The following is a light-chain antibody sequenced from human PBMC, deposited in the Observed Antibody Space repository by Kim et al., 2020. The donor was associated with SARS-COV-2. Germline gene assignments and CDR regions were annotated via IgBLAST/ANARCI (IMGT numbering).Light chain of an antibody. CDR3: NSRDSGGFHWV. CDR1: SLRTYY. CDR2: DKS. V-gene: IGLV3-19*01. J-gene: IGLJ3*02. Sequence: ALGQTVTITCQGDSLRTYYASWYQQKPGQAPILVIFDKSNRPSGIPHRFSGSGSGSTASLTITGAQAEDEADYYCNSRDSGGFHWVFGAGTQLTVL.